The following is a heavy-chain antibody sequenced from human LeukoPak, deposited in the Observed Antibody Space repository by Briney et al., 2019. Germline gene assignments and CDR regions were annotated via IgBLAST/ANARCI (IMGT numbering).Heavy chain of an antibody. D-gene: IGHD1-26*01. CDR3: AKVGEYGGSSSGSDYYYMDV. V-gene: IGHV3-30*18. J-gene: IGHJ6*03. CDR2: ISYDGSNK. Sequence: GGSLRLSCAASGFTFSSYGMHWVRQAPGKGLEWVAVISYDGSNKYYADSVKGRFTISRDNSKNTLYLQMNSLRAGDTAVYYCAKVGEYGGSSSGSDYYYMDVWGKGTTVTVSS. CDR1: GFTFSSYG.